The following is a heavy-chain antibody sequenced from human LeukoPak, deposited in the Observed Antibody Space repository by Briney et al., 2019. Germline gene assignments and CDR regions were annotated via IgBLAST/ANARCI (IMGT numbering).Heavy chain of an antibody. J-gene: IGHJ4*02. CDR3: ATHADSSGSGT. Sequence: ASVKVSCKVSGYTLTELSMHWVRQAPGKGLEWMGGFDPDDGETIYAQKFQGRVTMTEDTSTDTAYMELSSLRSDATALYYCATHADSSGSGTWGQGTLVTVSS. CDR2: FDPDDGET. CDR1: GYTLTELS. D-gene: IGHD3-10*01. V-gene: IGHV1-24*01.